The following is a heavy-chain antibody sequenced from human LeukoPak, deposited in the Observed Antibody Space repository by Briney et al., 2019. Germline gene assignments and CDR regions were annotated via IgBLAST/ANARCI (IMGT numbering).Heavy chain of an antibody. CDR3: AREVLYGDYNVWFDP. CDR2: IYYSGST. CDR1: GGSISSSSYY. J-gene: IGHJ5*02. Sequence: PSETLSLTCTVSGGSISSSSYYWGWIRQPPGKGLEWIGSIYYSGSTYYNPSLKSRVTISVDTSKNQFSLKLSSVTAADTAVYYCAREVLYGDYNVWFDPWGQGTLVTVSS. V-gene: IGHV4-39*07. D-gene: IGHD4-17*01.